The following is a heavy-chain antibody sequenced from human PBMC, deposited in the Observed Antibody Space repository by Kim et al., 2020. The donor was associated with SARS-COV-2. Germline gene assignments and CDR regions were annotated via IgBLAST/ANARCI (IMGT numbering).Heavy chain of an antibody. CDR1: GYTFTTYY. Sequence: ASVKVSCKASGYTFTTYYMHWVRQAPGQGLEWMGIIIPSGGSTTYAQRFQGRVTMTRDTSTSTVYMELSSLRSEDMAVYYCARDSGVTGATWRFDYWGQG. J-gene: IGHJ4*02. CDR3: ARDSGVTGATWRFDY. D-gene: IGHD1-20*01. V-gene: IGHV1-46*01. CDR2: IIPSGGST.